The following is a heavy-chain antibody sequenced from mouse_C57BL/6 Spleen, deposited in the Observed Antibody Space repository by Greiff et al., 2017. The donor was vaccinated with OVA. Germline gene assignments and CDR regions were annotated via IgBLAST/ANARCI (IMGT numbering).Heavy chain of an antibody. CDR3: AKRGDYGSRYFDV. J-gene: IGHJ1*03. V-gene: IGHV1-42*01. CDR1: GYSFTGYY. CDR2: INPSTGGT. D-gene: IGHD1-1*01. Sequence: EVQLQQSGPELVKPGASVKISCKASGYSFTGYYMNWVKQSPEKSLEWIGEINPSTGGTTYNQKFKAKATLTVDKSSSTAYMQLKSLTSEDSAVYYCAKRGDYGSRYFDVWGTGTTVTVSS.